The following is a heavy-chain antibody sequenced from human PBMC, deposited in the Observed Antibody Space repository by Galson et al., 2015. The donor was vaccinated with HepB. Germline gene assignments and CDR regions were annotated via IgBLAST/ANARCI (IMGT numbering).Heavy chain of an antibody. CDR1: GGAISSYF. J-gene: IGHJ3*02. CDR3: ARPLVLNGRFNPGVGPFHI. Sequence: ETLSLTCNVFGGAISSYFWSWIRQPAGKGLEWIGRIYSGGSGSTNYNPSLNSRVAMSVDTSKNQLSLTLSSVTAADTAVYYCARPLVLNGRFNPGVGPFHIWGHGTMVTVSA. V-gene: IGHV4-4*07. D-gene: IGHD2-8*01. CDR2: IYSGGSGST.